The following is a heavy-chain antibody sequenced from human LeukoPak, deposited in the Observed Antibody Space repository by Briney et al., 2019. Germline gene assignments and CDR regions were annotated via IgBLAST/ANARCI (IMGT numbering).Heavy chain of an antibody. CDR2: IYSTGST. J-gene: IGHJ4*02. CDR1: GGSVSSYY. CDR3: ARDYCSGGSCYSYFDY. Sequence: SETLSLTCTVSGGSVSSYYWSWIRQPPGKGLGWIGYIYSTGSTDYNPSLKSRVTISVDTSKNQFSLKLSSVTAADTAVYYCARDYCSGGSCYSYFDYWGQGTLVTVSS. D-gene: IGHD2-15*01. V-gene: IGHV4-59*02.